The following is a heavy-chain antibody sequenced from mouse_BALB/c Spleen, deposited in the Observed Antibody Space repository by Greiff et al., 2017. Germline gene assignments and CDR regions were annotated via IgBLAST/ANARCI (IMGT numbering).Heavy chain of an antibody. J-gene: IGHJ1*01. CDR2: INPYNGDT. V-gene: IGHV1-37*01. D-gene: IGHD4-1*01. CDR3: GSWDLNWYFDV. CDR1: GYTFTNYW. Sequence: VQLKQSGAELVRPGTSVKMSCKAAGYTFTNYWIGWVKQRPGHGLEWIGRINPYNGDTFYNQKFKGKATLTVDKSSSTAHMELLSLTSEDSAVYYCGSWDLNWYFDVWGAGTTVTVSS.